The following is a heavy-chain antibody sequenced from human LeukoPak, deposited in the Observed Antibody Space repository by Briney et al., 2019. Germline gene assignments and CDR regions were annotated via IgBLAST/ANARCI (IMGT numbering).Heavy chain of an antibody. CDR2: ISGSGGST. J-gene: IGHJ4*02. D-gene: IGHD4-17*01. CDR1: GFTFSSYA. Sequence: GGSLRLSCAASGFTFSSYAMSWVRQAPGKGLEWVSAISGSGGSTYYADSVKGRFTISRDNSKNTLDLQMNSLRAEDTAVYYCAKDDYGDYGGFDYWGQGTLVTVSS. V-gene: IGHV3-23*01. CDR3: AKDDYGDYGGFDY.